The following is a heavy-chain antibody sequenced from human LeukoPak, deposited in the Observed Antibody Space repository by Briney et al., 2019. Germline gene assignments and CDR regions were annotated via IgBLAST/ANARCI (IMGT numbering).Heavy chain of an antibody. V-gene: IGHV4-39*01. CDR3: ARQKRGYSGYAVDY. D-gene: IGHD5-12*01. CDR2: IYYSGST. J-gene: IGHJ4*02. CDR1: GGSISSYY. Sequence: SETLSLTCTVSGGSISSYYWGWIRQPPGKGLEWIGSIYYSGSTYYNPSLKSRVTISVDTSKNQFSLKLSSVTAADTAVYYCARQKRGYSGYAVDYWGQGTLVTVSS.